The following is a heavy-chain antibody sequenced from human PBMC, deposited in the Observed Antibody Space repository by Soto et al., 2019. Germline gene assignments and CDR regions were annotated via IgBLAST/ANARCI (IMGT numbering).Heavy chain of an antibody. CDR3: ARGAIFGVILYYFDY. Sequence: QVQLVQSGAEVKKPGSSVKVSCKASGGTINSYAISWVRQAPGQGLEWMGGIIPIYGSANYAQKFQGRVTISADESTSTAYMELSSLRSEDTDVYYCARGAIFGVILYYFDYWGQGTLVTVSS. J-gene: IGHJ4*02. CDR2: IIPIYGSA. CDR1: GGTINSYA. V-gene: IGHV1-69*01. D-gene: IGHD3-3*01.